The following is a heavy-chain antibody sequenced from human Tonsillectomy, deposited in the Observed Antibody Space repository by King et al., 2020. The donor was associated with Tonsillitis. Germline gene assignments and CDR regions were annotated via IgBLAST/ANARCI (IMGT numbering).Heavy chain of an antibody. CDR2: ISSSTSYT. CDR3: ARYSGSYPPDYYFDY. V-gene: IGHV3-11*06. CDR1: GFCFSDYY. Sequence: QVQLVESGGGLVKPGGSLRLSCAASGFCFSDYYMSWIRQAPGKGLEWVSYISSSTSYTNYADSVKGRFAISRDNAKNSLFLQMNTLRAEDTAVYYCARYSGSYPPDYYFDYWGQGTLVTVSS. D-gene: IGHD1-26*01. J-gene: IGHJ4*02.